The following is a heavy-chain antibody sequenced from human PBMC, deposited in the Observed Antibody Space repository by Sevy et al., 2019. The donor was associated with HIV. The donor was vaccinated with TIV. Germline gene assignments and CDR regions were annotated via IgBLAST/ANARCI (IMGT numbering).Heavy chain of an antibody. CDR2: ISTGGGST. CDR3: AKVDGYTYGPPL. J-gene: IGHJ4*03. D-gene: IGHD5-18*01. CDR1: GFTFSNYA. V-gene: IGHV3-23*01. Sequence: GGSLRLSCAASGFTFSNYAMSWVRQAPGKGLEWVSSISTGGGSTYYADSVKGRFTISRDNSKNTLYLQMNSLRAEDTAVYYCAKVDGYTYGPPLWGQRTPVTVSS.